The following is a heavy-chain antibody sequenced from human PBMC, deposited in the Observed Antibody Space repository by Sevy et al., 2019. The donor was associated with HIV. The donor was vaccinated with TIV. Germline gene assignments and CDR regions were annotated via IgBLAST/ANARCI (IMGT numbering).Heavy chain of an antibody. CDR3: ARDRIGGAPFNAFDI. Sequence: ASVKVSCKASGYTFAGYYMNWVRQAPGQGLEWMGWINPNNGFTNYAQKFQGRVTMTRDTSISTVYMELSSLRSDDTAVYYCARDRIGGAPFNAFDIWGKGTMVTVSS. J-gene: IGHJ3*02. D-gene: IGHD1-26*01. CDR2: INPNNGFT. CDR1: GYTFAGYY. V-gene: IGHV1-2*02.